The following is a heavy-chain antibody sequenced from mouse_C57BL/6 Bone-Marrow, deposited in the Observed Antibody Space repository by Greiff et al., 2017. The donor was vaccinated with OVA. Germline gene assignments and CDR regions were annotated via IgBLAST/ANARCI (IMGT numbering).Heavy chain of an antibody. V-gene: IGHV1-81*01. CDR2: IYPRSGNT. Sequence: VKLQQSGAELARPGASVKLSCKASGYTFTSYGISWVKQRTGQGLEWIGEIYPRSGNTYYNEKFKGKATLTADKSSSTAYMELRSLTSEDSAVYFCARSYYYGSRYFDVWGTGTTVTVSS. J-gene: IGHJ1*03. CDR3: ARSYYYGSRYFDV. CDR1: GYTFTSYG. D-gene: IGHD1-1*01.